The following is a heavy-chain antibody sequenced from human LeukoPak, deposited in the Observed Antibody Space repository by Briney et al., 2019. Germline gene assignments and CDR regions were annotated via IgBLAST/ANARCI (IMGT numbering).Heavy chain of an antibody. Sequence: GRSLRPSCAASGFTFDDYAMHWVRQAPGKGLEWVSGISWNSGSIGYADSVKGRFTISRDNAKNSLYLQMNSLRAEDTALYYCAKDLPTYYYDSSGLGPFDYWGQGTLVTVSS. CDR2: ISWNSGSI. V-gene: IGHV3-9*01. D-gene: IGHD3-22*01. CDR3: AKDLPTYYYDSSGLGPFDY. CDR1: GFTFDDYA. J-gene: IGHJ4*02.